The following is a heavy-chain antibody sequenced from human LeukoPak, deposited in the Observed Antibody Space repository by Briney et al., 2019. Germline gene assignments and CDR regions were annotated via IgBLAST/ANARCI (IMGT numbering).Heavy chain of an antibody. V-gene: IGHV4-59*01. CDR3: ARGHRITMVRGVGPSGYYFDY. CDR2: IYYSGST. CDR1: GGSISSYY. D-gene: IGHD3-10*01. J-gene: IGHJ4*02. Sequence: SETLSLTCTVSGGSISSYYWSWIRQPPGKGLEWIGYIYYSGSTNYNPSLKSRVTISVDTSKNQFSLKLSSVTAEDTAVYYCARGHRITMVRGVGPSGYYFDYWGQGTLVTVSS.